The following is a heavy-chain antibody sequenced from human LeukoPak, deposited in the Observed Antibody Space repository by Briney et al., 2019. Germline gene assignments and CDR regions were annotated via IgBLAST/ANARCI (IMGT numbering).Heavy chain of an antibody. J-gene: IGHJ4*02. Sequence: KASETLSLTCTVSGGSISSYYWSWIRQPPGKGLEWIGYIYYSGSTNYNPSLKSRVTISVDTSKNQFSLKLSSVTAADTAVYYCARDLSRDYYFDYWGQGTLVTVSS. CDR2: IYYSGST. V-gene: IGHV4-59*01. CDR1: GGSISSYY. D-gene: IGHD2-21*01. CDR3: ARDLSRDYYFDY.